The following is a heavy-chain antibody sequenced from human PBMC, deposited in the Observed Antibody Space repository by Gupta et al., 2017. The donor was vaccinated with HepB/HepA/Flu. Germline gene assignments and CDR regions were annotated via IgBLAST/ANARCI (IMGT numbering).Heavy chain of an antibody. CDR3: ARDMGFGIRDFWSGYVSNYMDV. CDR2: ISSSSSYI. V-gene: IGHV3-21*01. CDR1: ESTFSTFR. Sequence: EVQLVESGGGLVKPGGSLRLSCAAPESTFSTFRLTWVRQAPGKGLEWVSSISSSSSYIYYADSVKGRFTISRDNAKNSLYLQMNSLRAEDTAVYYCARDMGFGIRDFWSGYVSNYMDVCGKGTTVTVSS. D-gene: IGHD3-3*01. J-gene: IGHJ6*03.